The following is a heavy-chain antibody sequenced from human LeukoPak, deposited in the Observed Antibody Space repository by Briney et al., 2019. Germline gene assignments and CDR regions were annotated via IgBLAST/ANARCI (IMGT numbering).Heavy chain of an antibody. CDR2: INHSGST. Sequence: SETLSLTCAVYGESFSAYYWSWIRQPPGKGLEWIGEINHSGSTNYNPSPKSRVTISVDTSKNQFSLKLSSVTAADTAVYYCARQTRGYSGYEPYYYYYMDVWGKGTTVTVSS. V-gene: IGHV4-34*01. CDR3: ARQTRGYSGYEPYYYYYMDV. J-gene: IGHJ6*03. CDR1: GESFSAYY. D-gene: IGHD5-12*01.